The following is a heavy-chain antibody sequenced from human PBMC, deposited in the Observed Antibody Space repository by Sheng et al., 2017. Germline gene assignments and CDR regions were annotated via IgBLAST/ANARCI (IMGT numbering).Heavy chain of an antibody. V-gene: IGHV4-39*07. CDR3: ARASSPGGWFDP. J-gene: IGHJ5*02. D-gene: IGHD2-2*01. CDR1: GGSISSSSYY. Sequence: QLQLQESGPGLVKPSETLSLTCTVSGGSISSSSYYWGWIRQPPGKGLEWIGSIYYSGSTYYNPSLKSRVTISVDTSKNQFSLKLSSVTAADTAVYYCARASSPGGWFDPWGQGTLGHRLL. CDR2: IYYSGST.